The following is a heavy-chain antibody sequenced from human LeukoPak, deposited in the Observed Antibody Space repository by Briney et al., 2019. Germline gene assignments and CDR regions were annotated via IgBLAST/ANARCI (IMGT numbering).Heavy chain of an antibody. CDR3: ARVRLGRGLDY. D-gene: IGHD6-19*01. V-gene: IGHV4-4*07. Sequence: PSETLSLTCTVSSDSISSSYWGWIRQPAGKGLEWIGRIHTSGSTYYSPSLKSRVTMPVDTSTNQFSLKLSSVTAADTAMYYCARVRLGRGLDYWGQGTLVTVSS. J-gene: IGHJ4*02. CDR2: IHTSGST. CDR1: SDSISSSY.